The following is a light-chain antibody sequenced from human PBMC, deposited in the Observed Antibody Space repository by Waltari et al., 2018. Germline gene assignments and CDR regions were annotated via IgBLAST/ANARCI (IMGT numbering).Light chain of an antibody. V-gene: IGKV4-1*01. CDR1: QSVLYSSNNKNY. CDR2: WAS. CDR3: QQYYSTPLT. J-gene: IGKJ4*01. Sequence: DFVMTQSPDSLAVSLGERATINCKSSQSVLYSSNNKNYLACYQQKPGQPPKLLIHWASTRESGVPDRFSGSGSGTDFTLTISSLQAEDVAVYYCQQYYSTPLTFGGGTKVEIK.